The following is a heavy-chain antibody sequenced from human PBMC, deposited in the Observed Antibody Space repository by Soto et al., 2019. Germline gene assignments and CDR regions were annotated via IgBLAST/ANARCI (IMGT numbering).Heavy chain of an antibody. D-gene: IGHD3-10*01. CDR1: GGTFDSYV. CDR2: IMPIFGTP. Sequence: SVKVSCKASGGTFDSYVISWLRQAPGQGLEWMGGIMPIFGTPNYAQKFRGRVTISADESTSTAYLELSSLTSDDTAVYYCARVHSSGIFYFVDPWGKGTLVTVSS. V-gene: IGHV1-69*13. CDR3: ARVHSSGIFYFVDP. J-gene: IGHJ5*02.